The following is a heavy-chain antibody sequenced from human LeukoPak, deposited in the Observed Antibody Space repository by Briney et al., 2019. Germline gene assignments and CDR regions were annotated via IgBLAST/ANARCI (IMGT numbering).Heavy chain of an antibody. CDR1: GFTFSSYG. CDR3: AKDLGYCSSTSCRDFDY. J-gene: IGHJ4*02. V-gene: IGHV3-30*02. CDR2: IRYDGSNK. Sequence: GSLRLSCAASGFTFSSYGMHWVRQAPGKGLEWVAFIRYDGSNKYYADSVQGRFTISRDNSKNTLYLQMNSLRAEDTAVYYCAKDLGYCSSTSCRDFDYWGQGTLVTVSS. D-gene: IGHD2-2*01.